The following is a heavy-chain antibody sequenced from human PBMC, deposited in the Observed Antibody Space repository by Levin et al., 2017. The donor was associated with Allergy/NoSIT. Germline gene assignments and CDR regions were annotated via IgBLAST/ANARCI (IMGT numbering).Heavy chain of an antibody. CDR3: ARDIVATIEGGFDY. CDR2: ISSSSSTI. J-gene: IGHJ4*02. D-gene: IGHD5-12*01. Sequence: GGSLRLSCAASGFTFSSYSMNWVRQAPGKGLEWVSYISSSSSTIYYADSVKGRFTISRDNAKNSLYLQMNSLRDEDTAVYYCARDIVATIEGGFDYWGQGTLVTVSS. V-gene: IGHV3-48*02. CDR1: GFTFSSYS.